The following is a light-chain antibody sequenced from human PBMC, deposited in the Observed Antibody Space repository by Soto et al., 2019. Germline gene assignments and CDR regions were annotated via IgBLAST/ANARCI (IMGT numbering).Light chain of an antibody. V-gene: IGLV3-21*04. Sequence: SYELTQPPSVSVAPGKTARITCGGNNIGSKSVHWYQQKPGQAPVLVIYYDSDRPSGIPERFSGSNSGNTATLTISRVEAVDKADYYCQVWDSSSDPRGVFGTGTKVTVL. CDR2: YDS. CDR3: QVWDSSSDPRGV. CDR1: NIGSKS. J-gene: IGLJ1*01.